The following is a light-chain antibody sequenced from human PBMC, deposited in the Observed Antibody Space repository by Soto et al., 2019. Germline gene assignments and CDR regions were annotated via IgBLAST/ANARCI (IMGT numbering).Light chain of an antibody. CDR2: GAS. V-gene: IGKV3-15*01. J-gene: IGKJ1*01. CDR3: QQYNSWPNT. CDR1: QSISDN. Sequence: EILMTQSPGTLSVSPGEGATLSCRASQSISDNLAWYQQKPGQAPRLLIYGASTRATGIPDRFSGSGSGTEFTLTVSSLQSEDFAVYWCQQYNSWPNTLGQGTKVDIK.